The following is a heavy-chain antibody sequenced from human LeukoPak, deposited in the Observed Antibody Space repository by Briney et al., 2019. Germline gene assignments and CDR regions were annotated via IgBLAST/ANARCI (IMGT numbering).Heavy chain of an antibody. V-gene: IGHV4-39*01. Sequence: SETLSLTCIISGASISSSTYCWGWIRQPPGKGLEWIGTLSYNEKTYYNPSLKSRVTISIDTSKNQFSLKLSSVTAADTAVYYCARPGYSSSWYNPRYFDLWGRGTLVTVSS. CDR3: ARPGYSSSWYNPRYFDL. CDR2: LSYNEKT. CDR1: GASISSSTYC. D-gene: IGHD6-13*01. J-gene: IGHJ2*01.